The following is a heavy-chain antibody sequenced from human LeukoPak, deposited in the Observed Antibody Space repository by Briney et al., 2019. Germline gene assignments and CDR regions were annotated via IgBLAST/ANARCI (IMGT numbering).Heavy chain of an antibody. V-gene: IGHV3-30*18. Sequence: GGSLRLSCAASGFTFSSYGMHWVRQAPGKGLEWVAVISYDGSNKYYADSVKGRFTISRDNSKNTLYLQMNSLRAEDTAVYYCAKDQERAVAGTFDYWGQGTLVTVSS. CDR3: AKDQERAVAGTFDY. J-gene: IGHJ4*02. CDR2: ISYDGSNK. CDR1: GFTFSSYG. D-gene: IGHD6-19*01.